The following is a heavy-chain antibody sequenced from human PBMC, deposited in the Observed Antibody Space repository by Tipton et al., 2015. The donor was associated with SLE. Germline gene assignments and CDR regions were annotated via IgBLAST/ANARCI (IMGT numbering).Heavy chain of an antibody. CDR2: IKFDASEK. CDR1: GFTFSRYW. D-gene: IGHD1/OR15-1a*01. Sequence: SLRLSCEASGFTFSRYWMSWVRQAPGKGLEWVANIKFDASEKYYGDSVKGRFTISRDNAKTSLYLQMNSLRAEDTAVYYCASGGSRTYDYWGQGTLVAVSS. V-gene: IGHV3-7*01. CDR3: ASGGSRTYDY. J-gene: IGHJ4*02.